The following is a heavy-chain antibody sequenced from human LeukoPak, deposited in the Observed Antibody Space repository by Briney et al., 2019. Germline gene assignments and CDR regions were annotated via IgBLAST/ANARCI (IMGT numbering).Heavy chain of an antibody. CDR1: GFIFDNYA. V-gene: IGHV3-9*01. J-gene: IGHJ4*02. CDR3: ARDLSNWNDYGPRLDY. D-gene: IGHD1-1*01. Sequence: QTGGSLRLSCVATGFIFDNYAMHWVRQAPGKGLEWVSGINWNSNIIGYADSVKGRFSISRDNAKNSLHLQMNSLRAEDTAVYYCARDLSNWNDYGPRLDYWGQGTLVTVSS. CDR2: INWNSNII.